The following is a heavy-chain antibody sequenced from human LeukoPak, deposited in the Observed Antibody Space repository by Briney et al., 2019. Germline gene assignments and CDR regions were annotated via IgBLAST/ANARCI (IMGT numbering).Heavy chain of an antibody. D-gene: IGHD3-22*01. V-gene: IGHV1-3*01. Sequence: ASVKVSCKASGYTFTSYAMHWVRQAPGQRLEWMGWTNAGNGNTKYSQKFQGRVTITRDTSASTAYMELSSLRSEDTAVYYCARTGGYYEAFDIWGQGTMVTVSS. CDR2: TNAGNGNT. CDR3: ARTGGYYEAFDI. J-gene: IGHJ3*02. CDR1: GYTFTSYA.